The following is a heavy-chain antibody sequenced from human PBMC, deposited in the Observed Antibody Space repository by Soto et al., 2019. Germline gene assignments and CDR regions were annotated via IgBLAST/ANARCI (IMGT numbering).Heavy chain of an antibody. J-gene: IGHJ6*03. CDR1: GFTFSSYS. CDR2: ISSSSSYI. Sequence: GGSLRLSCAASGFTFSSYSMNWVRQAPGKGLEWVSSISSSSSYIYYADSVKGRFTISRDNAKNSLYLQMNSLRAEDTAVYYCARAPITAAQYYYYYYMDVWGKGTTVTVSS. D-gene: IGHD3-16*01. CDR3: ARAPITAAQYYYYYYMDV. V-gene: IGHV3-21*01.